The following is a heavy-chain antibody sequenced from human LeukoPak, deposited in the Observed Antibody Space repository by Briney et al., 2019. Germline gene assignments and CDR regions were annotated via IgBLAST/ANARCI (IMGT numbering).Heavy chain of an antibody. Sequence: PGGSLRLSCAASGFTFSSYAMSWVRQAPGKGLEWVSAISGSGGSTYYADSVKGRFTISRDNSKNTLYLQMNSLRAEDTAVYYCAKTACYDSSGYQWNFDLWARGTLATVSS. CDR2: ISGSGGST. D-gene: IGHD3-22*01. J-gene: IGHJ2*01. CDR1: GFTFSSYA. V-gene: IGHV3-23*01. CDR3: AKTACYDSSGYQWNFDL.